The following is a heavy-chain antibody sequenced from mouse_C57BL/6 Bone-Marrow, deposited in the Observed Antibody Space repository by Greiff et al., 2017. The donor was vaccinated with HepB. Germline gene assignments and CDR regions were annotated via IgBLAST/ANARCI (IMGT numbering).Heavy chain of an antibody. CDR2: ISYDGSN. V-gene: IGHV3-6*01. CDR1: GYSITSGYY. D-gene: IGHD2-1*01. Sequence: EVKLMESGPGLVKPSQSLSLTCSVTGYSITSGYYWNWIRQFPGNKLEWMGYISYDGSNNYNPSLKNRISITRDTSKNQFFLKLNSVTTEDTATYYCARGSTMVTTSYRGFYWYFDVWGTGTTVTVSS. J-gene: IGHJ1*03. CDR3: ARGSTMVTTSYRGFYWYFDV.